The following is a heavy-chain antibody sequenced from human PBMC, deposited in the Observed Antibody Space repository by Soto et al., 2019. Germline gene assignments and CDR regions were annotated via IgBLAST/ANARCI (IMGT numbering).Heavy chain of an antibody. CDR1: GGSISSSNW. J-gene: IGHJ6*02. Sequence: QVQLQESGPGLVKPSGTLSLTCAVSGGSISSSNWWSWVRQPPGKGLEWIGEIYHSGSTNYNPSLTSRVTISVDKSKNQFSLKLSSVTAADTAVYYCARERAFGESSPGYYYYGRDVWGQGTTVTVSS. V-gene: IGHV4-4*02. CDR2: IYHSGST. D-gene: IGHD3-10*01. CDR3: ARERAFGESSPGYYYYGRDV.